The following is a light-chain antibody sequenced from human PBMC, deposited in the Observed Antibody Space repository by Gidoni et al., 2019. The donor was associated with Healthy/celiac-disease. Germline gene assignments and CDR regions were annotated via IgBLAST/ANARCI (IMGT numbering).Light chain of an antibody. CDR3: QQRSNWPPYT. J-gene: IGKJ2*01. CDR2: DAS. CDR1: QSVSSY. V-gene: IGKV3-11*01. Sequence: EIVLNQSPATLSLSPGERATLSCRASQSVSSYLAWYQQKPGQAPRLLIYDASNRATGIPARFSGSGSVTDFTLTISSLEPEDFAVYYCQQRSNWPPYTFXHXTKLEIK.